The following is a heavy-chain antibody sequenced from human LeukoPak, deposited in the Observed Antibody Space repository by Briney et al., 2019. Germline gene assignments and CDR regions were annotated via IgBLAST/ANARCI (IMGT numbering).Heavy chain of an antibody. D-gene: IGHD1-26*01. V-gene: IGHV3-21*01. Sequence: GGSLRLSCAASGFSFSIYSMNWVRQAPGKGLEWGSSISSSSSYIYQADSVKGRCTISRDNAKNSLYLQMNSLRAEDTAVYYCARKVKGEPPEAFDIWGQGTMVTVSS. CDR3: ARKVKGEPPEAFDI. CDR1: GFSFSIYS. J-gene: IGHJ3*02. CDR2: ISSSSSYI.